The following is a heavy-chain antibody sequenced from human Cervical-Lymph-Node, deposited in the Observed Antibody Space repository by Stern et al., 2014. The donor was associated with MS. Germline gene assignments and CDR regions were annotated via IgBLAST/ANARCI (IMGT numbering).Heavy chain of an antibody. CDR3: AKQRVGVVVRDAFDV. V-gene: IGHV1-24*01. Sequence: VQLVESGTEVRKPGASVKVSCELSGYTLSESAIHWVRQAPGTGLERMGGFDPEEGETVYAQKFQGRVTMAEDTSIHTAYMELSGLRSEDTAVYFCAKQRVGVVVRDAFDVWGQGTLVTVSS. CDR2: FDPEEGET. D-gene: IGHD2-15*01. J-gene: IGHJ3*01. CDR1: GYTLSESA.